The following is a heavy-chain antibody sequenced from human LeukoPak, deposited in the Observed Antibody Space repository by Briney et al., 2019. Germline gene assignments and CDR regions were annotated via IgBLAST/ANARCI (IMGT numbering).Heavy chain of an antibody. V-gene: IGHV1-8*02. Sequence: ASVKSSCKASGYTFIRYVINWVRQATGHGLEWMGCMNANSGNTGYVQKIQGRGTVTRHTPISIAYMELSSLRAEETPAYYCARASGYSYGYGTQGYWGQGTLVTVSS. CDR1: GYTFIRYV. CDR2: MNANSGNT. J-gene: IGHJ4*02. CDR3: ARASGYSYGYGTQGY. D-gene: IGHD5-18*01.